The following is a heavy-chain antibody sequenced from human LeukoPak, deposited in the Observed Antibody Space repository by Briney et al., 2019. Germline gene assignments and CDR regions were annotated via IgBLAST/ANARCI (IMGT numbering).Heavy chain of an antibody. Sequence: GSLRLSCAVSGFTVSSNYMSWVRQAPGKGLEWVSVFYSGGSTYYADSVKGRFTISRDNSKNTLYLQMNSLRVEDTAVYYCAREVVTAGPTRWYFDLWGRGTLVTVSS. J-gene: IGHJ2*01. CDR1: GFTVSSNY. CDR3: AREVVTAGPTRWYFDL. CDR2: FYSGGST. D-gene: IGHD2-21*02. V-gene: IGHV3-53*01.